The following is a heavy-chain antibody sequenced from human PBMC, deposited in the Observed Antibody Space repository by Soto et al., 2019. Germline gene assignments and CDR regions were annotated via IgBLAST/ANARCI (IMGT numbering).Heavy chain of an antibody. J-gene: IGHJ4*02. CDR3: AKDIVATSLMADY. D-gene: IGHD5-12*01. Sequence: QVQLVESGGGVVQPGRSLRLSCAASGFTFSSYGMHWVRQAPGKGLEWVAVISYDGSNKYYADSVKGRFTISRDNSTNTLYLQMNSLRAEDTAVYYCAKDIVATSLMADYWGKGTLVTVSS. CDR1: GFTFSSYG. CDR2: ISYDGSNK. V-gene: IGHV3-30*18.